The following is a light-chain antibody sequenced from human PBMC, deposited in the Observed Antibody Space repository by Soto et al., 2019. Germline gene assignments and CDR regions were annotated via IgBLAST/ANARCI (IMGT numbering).Light chain of an antibody. Sequence: ELVLTQSPATLSLSPGERATLSCRASQSVSKYLAWYQQKPGQAPRLLIYDASNRATGIPARFSGGGSGTDFTLTISSLQPEDFGVYYCQQRGSWPPLTFGGGTKVEIK. V-gene: IGKV3-11*01. CDR2: DAS. CDR1: QSVSKY. CDR3: QQRGSWPPLT. J-gene: IGKJ4*01.